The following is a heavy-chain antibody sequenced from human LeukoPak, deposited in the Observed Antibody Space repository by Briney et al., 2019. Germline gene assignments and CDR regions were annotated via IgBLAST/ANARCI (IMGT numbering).Heavy chain of an antibody. V-gene: IGHV3-74*01. Sequence: PGGSLRLSCAASGFTFSSYWMQWVRQVPGKGLVWVSRISSDGSTTNYADSVKGRFTISRDNAKNTLYLQMDSLRAEDTAVYYCARDLDGYRSGNGAWGQGTLVTVSS. D-gene: IGHD5-12*01. CDR1: GFTFSSYW. CDR2: ISSDGSTT. J-gene: IGHJ5*02. CDR3: ARDLDGYRSGNGA.